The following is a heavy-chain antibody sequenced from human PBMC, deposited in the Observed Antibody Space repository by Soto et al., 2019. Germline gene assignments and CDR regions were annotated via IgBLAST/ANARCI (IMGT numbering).Heavy chain of an antibody. D-gene: IGHD3-10*01. CDR3: AGGEGGSGSYLGFWFDP. J-gene: IGHJ5*02. CDR1: GGTFSSYT. V-gene: IGHV1-69*02. Sequence: QVQLVQSGAEVKKPGSSVKVSCKASGGTFSSYTISWVRQAPGQGLEWMGRIIPILGIANYAQKFQGRVTITADKSTSTGDMELRSLRSEDTAVYYCAGGEGGSGSYLGFWFDPWGQGTLVTVSS. CDR2: IIPILGIA.